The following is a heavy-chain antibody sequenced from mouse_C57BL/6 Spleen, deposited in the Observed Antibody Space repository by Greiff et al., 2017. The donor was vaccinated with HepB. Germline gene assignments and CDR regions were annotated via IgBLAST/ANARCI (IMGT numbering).Heavy chain of an antibody. V-gene: IGHV3-6*01. CDR1: GYSITSGYY. J-gene: IGHJ2*01. Sequence: EVKLLESGPGLVKPSQSLSLTCSVTGYSITSGYYWTWIRQFPGNKLEWMGYISYDGSNNYKPSLKNRISITRDTAKNQFFLKLNSVTTEDTATYYCARDTLYWGQGTTLTVSS. CDR2: ISYDGSN. CDR3: ARDTLY.